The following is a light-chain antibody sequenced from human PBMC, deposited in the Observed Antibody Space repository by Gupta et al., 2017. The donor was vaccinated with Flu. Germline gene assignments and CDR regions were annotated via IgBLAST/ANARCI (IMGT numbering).Light chain of an antibody. CDR1: QSVSSY. Sequence: MVLTHSPATLSFSPGERATLSCRASQSVSSYLAWYQQKPGQAPRLLIYDASNRATGIPARFSGSGSGTDFTLTISSLEPEDFAVYYCQRRSNWPPHTFGGGTRLEI. CDR3: QRRSNWPPHT. CDR2: DAS. V-gene: IGKV3-11*01. J-gene: IGKJ4*01.